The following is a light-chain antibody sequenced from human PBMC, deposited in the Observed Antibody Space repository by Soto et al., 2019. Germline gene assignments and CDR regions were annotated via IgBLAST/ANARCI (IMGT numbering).Light chain of an antibody. CDR3: QQSYSTPPIT. CDR1: QSISSY. CDR2: AAS. V-gene: IGKV1-39*01. Sequence: SLSASVGDRVTITCRASQSISSYLNWYQQKPGKAPKLLIYAASSLQSGVPSRFSGSGSGTDFTLTISSLQPEDFATYYCQQSYSTPPITFGQGTRLEIK. J-gene: IGKJ5*01.